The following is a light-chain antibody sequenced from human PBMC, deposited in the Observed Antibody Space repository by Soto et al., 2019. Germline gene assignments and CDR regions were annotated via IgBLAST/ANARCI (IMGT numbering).Light chain of an antibody. CDR2: AAS. CDR1: QGISSY. V-gene: IGKV1-9*01. CDR3: QHYNSYSEA. Sequence: IQMTQSPSSLSASVGDRVTITCRASQGISSYLAWYLQKPGKAPKLLIYAASTLQSGVPSRFSGSGSGTEFTLTISSLQPDDFATYYCQHYNSYSEAFGQGTKVDIK. J-gene: IGKJ1*01.